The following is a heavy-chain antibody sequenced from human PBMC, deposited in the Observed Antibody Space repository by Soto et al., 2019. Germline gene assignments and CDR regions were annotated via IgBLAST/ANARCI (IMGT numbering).Heavy chain of an antibody. J-gene: IGHJ4*02. Sequence: PSETLSLTCAVYGGSFSGYYWSWVRQPPGKGLQWIGEINHSGGTNYTPSLKSRVTISVDTSKNQFSLKLSSVTAADTAVYYCARGDFWYDYWGQGTLVTVSS. V-gene: IGHV4-34*01. D-gene: IGHD3-3*01. CDR1: GGSFSGYY. CDR2: INHSGGT. CDR3: ARGDFWYDY.